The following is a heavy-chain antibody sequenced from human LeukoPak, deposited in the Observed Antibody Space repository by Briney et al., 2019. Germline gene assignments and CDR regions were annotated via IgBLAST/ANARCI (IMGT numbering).Heavy chain of an antibody. CDR1: GFTFSSYS. CDR2: ISSNSSYI. Sequence: GGSLRLSCAASGFTFSSYSMNWVRQAPGKGLEWGSSISSNSSYIYYADSVKGRFTISRDHDKNSLYLQMNSLRAEDTAVYHCASNWAVWGQATTVTV. D-gene: IGHD3-16*01. V-gene: IGHV3-21*01. CDR3: ASNWAV. J-gene: IGHJ6*01.